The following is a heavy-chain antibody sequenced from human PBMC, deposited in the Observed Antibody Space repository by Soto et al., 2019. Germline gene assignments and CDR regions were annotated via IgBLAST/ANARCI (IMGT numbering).Heavy chain of an antibody. V-gene: IGHV1-18*01. CDR1: GYTFTSYG. CDR3: ARGRYGDY. Sequence: QVHLVQSGAEVKKPGASVKVSCKASGYTFTSYGITWVRQAPGQGLEWMGWISAHNGNTDYAQKLQGRVIVTRDTSTSKAYMEPRGLISDDTAVDYCARGRYGDYWGQGALVTVSS. J-gene: IGHJ4*02. D-gene: IGHD1-1*01. CDR2: ISAHNGNT.